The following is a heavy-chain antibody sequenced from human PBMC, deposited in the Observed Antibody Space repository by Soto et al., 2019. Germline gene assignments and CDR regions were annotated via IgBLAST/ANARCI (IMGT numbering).Heavy chain of an antibody. D-gene: IGHD3-22*01. V-gene: IGHV4-59*11. CDR3: ARDDGSCYLDY. Sequence: SETLSLTCKVSGGSISNHHLSWIRQPPGKGLEWIGFISYTGSTNYNPSLKSRVIISVDTSKNQFSLKLSSVTAADTAVYYCARDDGSCYLDYWGQGTLVTVSS. J-gene: IGHJ4*02. CDR1: GGSISNHH. CDR2: ISYTGST.